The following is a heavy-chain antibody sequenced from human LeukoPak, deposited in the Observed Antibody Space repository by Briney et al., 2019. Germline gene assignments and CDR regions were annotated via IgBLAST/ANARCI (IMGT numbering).Heavy chain of an antibody. D-gene: IGHD3-3*01. J-gene: IGHJ4*02. CDR3: ARWRGHQPEFAS. Sequence: GGSLRLSCAASGFTFSTSGMHWVRQAPGKGLEWVAFIRYDGSNKYYADSVKGRFTISRDNSKNMLYLQMNSLRAEDTAVYYCARWRGHQPEFASWGQGTLVTVSS. CDR2: IRYDGSNK. V-gene: IGHV3-30*02. CDR1: GFTFSTSG.